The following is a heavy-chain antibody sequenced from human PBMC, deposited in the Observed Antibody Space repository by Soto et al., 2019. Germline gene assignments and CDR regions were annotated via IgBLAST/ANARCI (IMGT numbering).Heavy chain of an antibody. CDR3: ARPTYNSGSPFDY. V-gene: IGHV4-59*01. CDR1: GGSISSYY. D-gene: IGHD1-20*01. J-gene: IGHJ4*02. CDR2: IYYSGST. Sequence: SETLSLTCTVSGGSISSYYWSWIRQPPGKGLEWIGDIYYSGSTNYNPSPQSRVTLSVDTSKNQFSLKLSSVTAADTAVYYCARPTYNSGSPFDYWGQGTLVTVS.